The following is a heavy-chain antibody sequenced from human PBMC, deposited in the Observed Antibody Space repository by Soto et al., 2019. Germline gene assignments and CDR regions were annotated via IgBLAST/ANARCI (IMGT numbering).Heavy chain of an antibody. CDR1: GYTFTSYA. Sequence: QVQLVQSGAEVKKPGASVKVSCKASGYTFTSYAMHWVRQAPGQRLEWMGWINAGNGNTKYSQKFQGRVTITRDTSASTPSMELSSLRSENTAVYFCACNRGFRGPYYFDYWGQGTLVTLSS. CDR2: INAGNGNT. J-gene: IGHJ4*02. V-gene: IGHV1-3*01. D-gene: IGHD3-22*01. CDR3: ACNRGFRGPYYFDY.